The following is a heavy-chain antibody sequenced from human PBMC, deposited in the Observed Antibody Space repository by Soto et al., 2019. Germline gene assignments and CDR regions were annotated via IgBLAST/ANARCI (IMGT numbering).Heavy chain of an antibody. V-gene: IGHV3-53*01. CDR2: IYTGGGT. D-gene: IGHD2-21*01. CDR1: GFSVSIHY. CDR3: ARVVGHLAYYFDY. J-gene: IGHJ4*02. Sequence: GGSLRLSCAVSGFSVSIHYMSWVRQAPGKGLEWVSVIYTGGGTDYADSVRGRFTVSRDNAKNSLYLQINSLRAEDTAVYYCARVVGHLAYYFDYWGPGTLVTVSS.